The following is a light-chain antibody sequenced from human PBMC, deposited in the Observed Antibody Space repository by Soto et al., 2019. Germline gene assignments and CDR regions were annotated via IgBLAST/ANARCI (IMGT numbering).Light chain of an antibody. CDR3: SSYTSSSTVV. Sequence: QSALTQPASVSGSPGQSVTISCSGSSSDVGAYNYVSWYQRHPGKAPKLMIYDVTNRPSGVSNRFSGSKSGNTASLTISGLQAEDEADYFCSSYTSSSTVVFGGETNLTVL. CDR2: DVT. V-gene: IGLV2-14*01. J-gene: IGLJ3*02. CDR1: SSDVGAYNY.